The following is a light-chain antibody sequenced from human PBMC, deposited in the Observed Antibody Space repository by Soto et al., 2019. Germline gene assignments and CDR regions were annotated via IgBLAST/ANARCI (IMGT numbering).Light chain of an antibody. CDR1: QSVLYSSNNKIY. Sequence: DIVMTQSPDSLAVSLGERATINCKSSQSVLYSSNNKIYLAWYQQKPGQPPKLLIYWASTRESGVPDRFSGSGSGTDFTLSISSLQAEDVAVYYCQQYYSTPWEYTFGQGTKLEIK. V-gene: IGKV4-1*01. CDR2: WAS. CDR3: QQYYSTPWEYT. J-gene: IGKJ2*01.